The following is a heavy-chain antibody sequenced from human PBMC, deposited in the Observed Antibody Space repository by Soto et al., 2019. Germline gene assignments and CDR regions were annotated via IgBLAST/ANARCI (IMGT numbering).Heavy chain of an antibody. CDR2: ISGSGGST. J-gene: IGHJ4*02. CDR1: GFTFSSYA. Sequence: GGSLRLSCAASGFTFSSYAMSWVRQAPGKGLEWVSAISGSGGSTYYADSVKGRFTISRDNSKNTLYLQMNSLRAEDTAVYYCAKLPELSPYSSGWYYFDYWGQGTLVTVSS. CDR3: AKLPELSPYSSGWYYFDY. D-gene: IGHD6-19*01. V-gene: IGHV3-23*01.